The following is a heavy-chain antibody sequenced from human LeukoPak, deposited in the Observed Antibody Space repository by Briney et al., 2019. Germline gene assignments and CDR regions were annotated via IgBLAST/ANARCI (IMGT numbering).Heavy chain of an antibody. Sequence: PSENLSLTCAVYGGSFSGYYWSWIRQPPGKGLEWIGEINHSGSNNYNTSLNSRATISVETSKNQISVKLGTVTGAGTAVYYSGRAGDIFDYWGQGTMVTVSS. CDR2: INHSGSN. D-gene: IGHD3-10*01. V-gene: IGHV4-34*01. CDR3: GRAGDIFDY. CDR1: GGSFSGYY. J-gene: IGHJ4*01.